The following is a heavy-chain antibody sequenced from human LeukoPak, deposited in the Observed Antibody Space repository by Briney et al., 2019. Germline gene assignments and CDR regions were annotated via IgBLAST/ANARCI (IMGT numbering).Heavy chain of an antibody. CDR3: ARDASSLWKGIAVADNYFDY. J-gene: IGHJ4*02. V-gene: IGHV1-46*01. CDR1: GYTFTSYY. Sequence: ASVKVSCKASGYTFTSYYMHWVRQAPGQGLEWMGIINPSGGSTNYAQKFQGRVTMTRDTSTSTVYMELSSLRSEDTAVYYCARDASSLWKGIAVADNYFDYWGQGTLVTVSS. D-gene: IGHD6-19*01. CDR2: INPSGGST.